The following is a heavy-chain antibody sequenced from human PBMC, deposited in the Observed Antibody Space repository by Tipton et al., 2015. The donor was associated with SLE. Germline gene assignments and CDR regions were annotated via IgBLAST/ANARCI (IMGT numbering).Heavy chain of an antibody. CDR3: TKERCRGDSCFVDRYDYDY. D-gene: IGHD2-15*01. CDR2: IDWNSGTI. CDR1: GFTFDAYA. J-gene: IGHJ4*02. Sequence: SLRLSCAASGFTFDAYALHWVRQAPGKGPEWVSGIDWNSGTIIYADSVKGRFTISRDNAKNSLYLQMNSLRAEDTAFYYCTKERCRGDSCFVDRYDYDYWRQGTLVIVSS. V-gene: IGHV3-9*01.